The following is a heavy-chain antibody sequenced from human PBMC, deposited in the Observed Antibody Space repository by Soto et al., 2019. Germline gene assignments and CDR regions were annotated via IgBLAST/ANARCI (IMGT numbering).Heavy chain of an antibody. J-gene: IGHJ3*02. Sequence: GGSLRLSCAASGFTFSSYGMHWVRQAPGKGLEWVAVIWYDGSNKYYADSVKGRFTISRDNSKNTLYLQMNSLRAEDTAVYYCARDRSSSYAFDIWGQGTMVTVSS. CDR2: IWYDGSNK. D-gene: IGHD6-13*01. CDR1: GFTFSSYG. CDR3: ARDRSSSYAFDI. V-gene: IGHV3-33*01.